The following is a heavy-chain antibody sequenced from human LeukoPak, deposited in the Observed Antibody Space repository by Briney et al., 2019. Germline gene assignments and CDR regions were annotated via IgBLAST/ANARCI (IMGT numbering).Heavy chain of an antibody. J-gene: IGHJ6*03. Sequence: GASVKVSCKASGYTFTSYGISWVRQAPGQGLEWMGWISAYNGNTNYAQKLQGRVTMTTDTSTSTAYMELRSLRSDDTAVYYCARGLRGIQLSKGYYYYMDVWGKGTTVTVSS. CDR2: ISAYNGNT. CDR3: ARGLRGIQLSKGYYYYMDV. D-gene: IGHD5-18*01. CDR1: GYTFTSYG. V-gene: IGHV1-18*01.